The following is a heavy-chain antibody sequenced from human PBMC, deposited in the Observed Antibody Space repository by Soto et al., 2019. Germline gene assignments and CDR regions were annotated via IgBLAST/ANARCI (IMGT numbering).Heavy chain of an antibody. V-gene: IGHV3-30*02. CDR1: GFTFSSYG. J-gene: IGHJ4*02. CDR2: IWYDGSNK. Sequence: GGSLRLSCAASGFTFSSYGMHWVRQAPGKGLERVAVIWYDGSNKYYADSVKGRFTISRDNSKNTLYLQMNSLRADDTAVYYCAKDRVESGLGEVDYWGQGTLVTVSS. D-gene: IGHD3-16*01. CDR3: AKDRVESGLGEVDY.